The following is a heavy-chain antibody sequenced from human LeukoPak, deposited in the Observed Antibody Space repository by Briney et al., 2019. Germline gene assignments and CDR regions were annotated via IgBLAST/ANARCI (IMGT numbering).Heavy chain of an antibody. V-gene: IGHV3-23*01. CDR3: AKDLYDSSSGGAFDI. CDR2: ISGSGGST. D-gene: IGHD6-13*01. J-gene: IGHJ3*02. CDR1: GFTISSYA. Sequence: PGGSLRLSCAASGFTISSYAMSWVRQAPGKGLEWFSAISGSGGSTYYADSVKGRFTISRDNSKNTLYLQINSLRAEDTPVYYGAKDLYDSSSGGAFDIWCQGTMVTVSS.